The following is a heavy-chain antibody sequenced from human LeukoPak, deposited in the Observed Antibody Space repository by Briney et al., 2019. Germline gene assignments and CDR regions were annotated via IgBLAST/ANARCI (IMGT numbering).Heavy chain of an antibody. CDR3: ARVEAITIFGVVTQLRRFDP. D-gene: IGHD3-3*01. CDR1: GGTFTSYA. CDR2: IIPICGTA. Sequence: ASVKVSCKASGGTFTSYAMSWVRQAPGQGLEWMGGIIPICGTANYAQKFQGRVTITTDESTSTAYMELSSLRSEATAVYYCARVEAITIFGVVTQLRRFDPWGQGTLVTVSS. V-gene: IGHV1-69*05. J-gene: IGHJ5*02.